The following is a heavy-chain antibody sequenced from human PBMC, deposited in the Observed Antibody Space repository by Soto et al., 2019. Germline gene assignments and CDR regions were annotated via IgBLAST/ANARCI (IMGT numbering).Heavy chain of an antibody. CDR3: VRQGFGRLHGLVDV. D-gene: IGHD3-10*01. Sequence: QVQLQESGPGLVKPSETLSLTCTVSDDSSSNYKWSWIRQPPGRRLEWIGYIDSNGGTSYNPSLQSRVTLPIDTATKQFFMKLSSVTAADTAVYYCVRQGFGRLHGLVDVWGQGTTVTVSS. J-gene: IGHJ6*02. CDR2: IDSNGGT. V-gene: IGHV4-59*08. CDR1: DDSSSNYK.